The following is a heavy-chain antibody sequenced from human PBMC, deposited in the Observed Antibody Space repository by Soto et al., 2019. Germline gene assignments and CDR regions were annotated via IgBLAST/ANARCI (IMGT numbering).Heavy chain of an antibody. Sequence: QVQLQESGPGLVKPSQTLSLTCTVSGGSISSGDYYWSWIRQPPGKGLEWIGYIDYSGSTYYNPSLTSRVTISVDTSKTQFSLTLSSVTAADTAVYYCARGGRTIFGRYFDYWGQGTLVTVSS. CDR1: GGSISSGDYY. CDR3: ARGGRTIFGRYFDY. D-gene: IGHD3-3*01. CDR2: IDYSGST. V-gene: IGHV4-30-4*01. J-gene: IGHJ4*02.